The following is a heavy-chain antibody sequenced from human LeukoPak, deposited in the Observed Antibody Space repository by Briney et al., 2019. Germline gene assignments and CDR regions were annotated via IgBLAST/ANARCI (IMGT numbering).Heavy chain of an antibody. V-gene: IGHV3-23*01. CDR2: ISGLGDTT. J-gene: IGHJ4*02. Sequence: TGGSLRLSCVVSGFTFSSYGMSWVRQAPGKGLEWVSTISGLGDTTYYADSVKGRFTISRDNSRNTLYLQMNSLRGEDTAAYYCAKVAIRGDILTGYFALDYWGQGTLVTVPS. CDR3: AKVAIRGDILTGYFALDY. D-gene: IGHD3-9*01. CDR1: GFTFSSYG.